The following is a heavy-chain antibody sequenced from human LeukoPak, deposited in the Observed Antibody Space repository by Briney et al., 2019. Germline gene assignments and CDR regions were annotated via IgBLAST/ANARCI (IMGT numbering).Heavy chain of an antibody. CDR1: KFTFSDYY. Sequence: PGGSLRLSCVASKFTFSDYYMSWIRQAPGKGLEWVSYISSSGSTIHYADSVKGRFTISRDNAKNSLYLQVNSLRAEDAAVYYCAKTPVTTCSGAYCYPFDYWGQGTLVTVSS. CDR3: AKTPVTTCSGAYCYPFDY. V-gene: IGHV3-11*01. CDR2: ISSSGSTI. J-gene: IGHJ4*02. D-gene: IGHD2-21*01.